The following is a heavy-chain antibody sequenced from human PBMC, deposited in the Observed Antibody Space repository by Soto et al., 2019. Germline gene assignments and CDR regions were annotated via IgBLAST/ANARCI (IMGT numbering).Heavy chain of an antibody. Sequence: EVQLLESGGGLVQPGGSLRLSCAASGFTFSSYAMSWVRQAPGKGLEWVSAIRGSGGSTYYADSVKGRFTISRDNSKNTLYLQMNSLRAEDTAVYYCATDNDYVWGSYRQSGNYGMDVWVKVTTVTVSS. CDR3: ATDNDYVWGSYRQSGNYGMDV. V-gene: IGHV3-23*01. CDR1: GFTFSSYA. D-gene: IGHD3-16*02. J-gene: IGHJ6*04. CDR2: IRGSGGST.